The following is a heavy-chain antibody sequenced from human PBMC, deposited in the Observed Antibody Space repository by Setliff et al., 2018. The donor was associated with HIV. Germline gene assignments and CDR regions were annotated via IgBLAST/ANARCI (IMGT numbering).Heavy chain of an antibody. CDR3: ARQGLTMNRGVPAPILYYFDY. V-gene: IGHV4-59*01. J-gene: IGHJ4*02. Sequence: SETLSLTCTVSGGSITSYFWSWIRQPPGKGLEWIGYIYYSGSTNYSPSLKSRVTISVDTSKNQVSLKLSSVTAADTAVYYCARQGLTMNRGVPAPILYYFDYWGPGILVTVSS. CDR1: GGSITSYF. CDR2: IYYSGST. D-gene: IGHD3-10*01.